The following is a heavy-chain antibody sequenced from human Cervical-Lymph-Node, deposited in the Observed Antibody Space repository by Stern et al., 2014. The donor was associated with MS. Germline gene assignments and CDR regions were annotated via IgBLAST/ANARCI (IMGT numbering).Heavy chain of an antibody. CDR1: GGTFSSYA. Sequence: VQLLESGAEVKKPGSSVKVSCKASGGTFSSYAINWVRQAPGQGLEWMGGIIPLFGTANYAQKFQGRVTITADESPSTAYMELSSLRSEDTAVYYCARGSTVVTDYFDYWGRGPLVTVPP. CDR2: IIPLFGTA. V-gene: IGHV1-69*01. CDR3: ARGSTVVTDYFDY. J-gene: IGHJ4*02. D-gene: IGHD4-23*01.